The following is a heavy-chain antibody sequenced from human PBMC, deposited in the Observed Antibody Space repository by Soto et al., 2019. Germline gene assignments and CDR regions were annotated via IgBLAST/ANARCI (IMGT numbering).Heavy chain of an antibody. CDR2: ISNTGGST. CDR1: GFTFSSYA. CDR3: AKGMRISADSSMDV. J-gene: IGHJ6*02. Sequence: GGSLRLSCGASGFTFSSYAMSWVRQAPGKGLEWVSSISNTGGSTYYEDSVKGRFTISRDNSKNTLYLQMNSLSAEDTAVYYCAKGMRISADSSMDVWGQGTTVTVSS. D-gene: IGHD2-8*01. V-gene: IGHV3-23*01.